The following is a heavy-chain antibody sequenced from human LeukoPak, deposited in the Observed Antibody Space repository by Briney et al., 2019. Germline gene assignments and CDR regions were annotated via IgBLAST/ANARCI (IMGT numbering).Heavy chain of an antibody. D-gene: IGHD2-2*01. V-gene: IGHV3-15*01. J-gene: IGHJ4*02. Sequence: GGSLRLSCAASGFTFSNAWMSWVRQAPGTGLEWVGRIKSKTDGGTTDYAAPVKGRFTISRDDSKNTLYLQMNSLKTEDTAVYYCTTDFIRYCSSTSCYASFGYWGQGPVDPVSS. CDR2: IKSKTDGGTT. CDR3: TTDFIRYCSSTSCYASFGY. CDR1: GFTFSNAW.